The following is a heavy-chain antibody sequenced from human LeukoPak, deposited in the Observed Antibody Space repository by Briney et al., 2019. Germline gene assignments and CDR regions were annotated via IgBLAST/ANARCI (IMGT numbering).Heavy chain of an antibody. J-gene: IGHJ4*02. Sequence: GGSLRLSCAASGFTFSDSYMSWIRQAPGKGLEWVANIKQDGSEKYYVDSVKGRFTISRDNAKNSLYLQMNSLRAEDTAVYYCARGGSVFDYWGQGTLVTVSS. CDR2: IKQDGSEK. V-gene: IGHV3-7*01. CDR3: ARGGSVFDY. CDR1: GFTFSDSY.